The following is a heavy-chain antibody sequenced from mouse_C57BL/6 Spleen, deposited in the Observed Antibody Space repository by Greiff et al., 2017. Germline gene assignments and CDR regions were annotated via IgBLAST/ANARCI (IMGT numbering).Heavy chain of an antibody. CDR2: IDPSDSYT. CDR3: ARRDYDEDY. Sequence: QVQLQQPGAELVKPGASVKLSCKASGYTFTSYWMQWVKQRPGQGLEWIGEIDPSDSYTNYNQKFKGKATLTVDTSSSIAYMQLSSLTSEDSAVYYCARRDYDEDYWGQGTTLTVSS. D-gene: IGHD2-4*01. J-gene: IGHJ2*01. V-gene: IGHV1-50*01. CDR1: GYTFTSYW.